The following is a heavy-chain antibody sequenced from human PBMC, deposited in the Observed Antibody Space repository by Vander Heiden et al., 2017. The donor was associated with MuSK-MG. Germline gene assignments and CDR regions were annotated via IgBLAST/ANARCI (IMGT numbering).Heavy chain of an antibody. Sequence: QVQLVESGGGVVQPGRSLGLSCAASGFTFSSYAMHWVRQAPGKGLEWVAVISYDGSNKYYADSVKGRFTISRDNSKNTLYLQMNSLRAEDTAVYYCARENRYDAFDIWGQGTMVTVSS. J-gene: IGHJ3*02. CDR1: GFTFSSYA. CDR2: ISYDGSNK. V-gene: IGHV3-30*04. CDR3: ARENRYDAFDI.